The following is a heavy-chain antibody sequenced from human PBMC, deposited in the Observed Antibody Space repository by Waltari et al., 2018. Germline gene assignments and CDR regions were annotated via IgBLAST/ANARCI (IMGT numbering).Heavy chain of an antibody. D-gene: IGHD4-17*01. V-gene: IGHV1-69-2*01. J-gene: IGHJ6*02. Sequence: EVQLVQSGAEVKKPGATVKISCKVSGYTFTDYYMHWVQQAPGKGLEWIVMVDPEDVEPNNAPKFQGRVTITADKSTSTAYMELSSLRSEDTAVYYWARVGGPMTTGGTYYYYGMDVWGQGTTVTVSS. CDR1: GYTFTDYY. CDR3: ARVGGPMTTGGTYYYYGMDV. CDR2: VDPEDVEP.